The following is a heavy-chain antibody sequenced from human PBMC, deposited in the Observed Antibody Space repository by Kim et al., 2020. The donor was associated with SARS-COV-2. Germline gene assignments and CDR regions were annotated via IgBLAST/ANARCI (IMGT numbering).Heavy chain of an antibody. CDR2: IYYSGST. CDR1: GGSISSYY. CDR3: ARLGIIAY. D-gene: IGHD7-27*01. J-gene: IGHJ4*02. V-gene: IGHV4-59*01. Sequence: SETLSLTCTVSGGSISSYYWSWIRQPPGKGLEWIGYIYYSGSTNYNPYLKSRVTISVDTSKNQFSLKLSSVTAADTAVYYCARLGIIAYWGQGTLVTVSS.